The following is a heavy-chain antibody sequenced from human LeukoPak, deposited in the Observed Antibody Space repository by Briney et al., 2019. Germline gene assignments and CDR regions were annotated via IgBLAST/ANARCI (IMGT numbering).Heavy chain of an antibody. Sequence: PSETPSLACAVYGGSFSGYYWSWIRQPPGKGLVWIGEINHSGSTNYDPSLKSRVTISVDTSKNQFSLKLSSVTAADTAVYYCARGEDYYDSSGYQPSAIWGAFDIWGQGTMVTVSS. CDR3: ARGEDYYDSSGYQPSAIWGAFDI. J-gene: IGHJ3*02. CDR1: GGSFSGYY. V-gene: IGHV4-34*01. CDR2: INHSGST. D-gene: IGHD3-22*01.